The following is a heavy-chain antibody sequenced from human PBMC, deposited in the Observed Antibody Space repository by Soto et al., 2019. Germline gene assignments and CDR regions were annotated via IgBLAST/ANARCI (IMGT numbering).Heavy chain of an antibody. V-gene: IGHV6-1*01. CDR1: GDSVSSNSAA. CDR3: ARGGEEVRGVYSPYYYYYGMDV. J-gene: IGHJ6*02. Sequence: SQTLSLTCAISGDSVSSNSAAWNWIRQSPSRGLEWLGRTYYRSKWYNDYAVSVKSRITINPDTSKNQFSLQLNSVTPEDTAVYYWARGGEEVRGVYSPYYYYYGMDVWGQGTTVTVSS. CDR2: TYYRSKWYN. D-gene: IGHD3-10*01.